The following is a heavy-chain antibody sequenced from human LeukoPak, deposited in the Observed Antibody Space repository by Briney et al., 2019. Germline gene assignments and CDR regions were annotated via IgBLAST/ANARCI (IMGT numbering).Heavy chain of an antibody. CDR1: GYTFTSYG. V-gene: IGHV1-18*01. Sequence: GASVKVSCKASGYTFTSYGISWVRQAPGQGLEWMRWISAYNGNTNYAQKLQGRVTMTTDTSTSTAYMELRSLRSDDTAVYYCARDRYYDFWSGYLRYNWFDPWGQGTLVTVSS. CDR2: ISAYNGNT. D-gene: IGHD3-3*01. J-gene: IGHJ5*02. CDR3: ARDRYYDFWSGYLRYNWFDP.